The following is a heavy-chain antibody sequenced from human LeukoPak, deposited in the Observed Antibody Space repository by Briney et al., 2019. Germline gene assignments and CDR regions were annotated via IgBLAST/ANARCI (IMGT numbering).Heavy chain of an antibody. Sequence: SETLSLTCAVYGGSLSGYYWSWIRQPPGEGLEWIGEINHSGSTNYNPSLKSRVTISVDTSKNQFSLKLTSVTAADTAVYYCARLGAIRLVPWGQGTLVTVSS. V-gene: IGHV4-34*01. CDR2: INHSGST. D-gene: IGHD3-16*01. CDR3: ARLGAIRLVP. CDR1: GGSLSGYY. J-gene: IGHJ5*02.